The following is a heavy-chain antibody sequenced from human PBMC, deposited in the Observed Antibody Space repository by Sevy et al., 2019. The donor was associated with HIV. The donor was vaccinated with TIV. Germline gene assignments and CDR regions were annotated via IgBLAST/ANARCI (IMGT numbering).Heavy chain of an antibody. CDR2: VTPYNGNK. V-gene: IGHV1-18*01. CDR3: ARCLGGLRTWEYNWFDP. J-gene: IGHJ5*02. Sequence: ASVKVSCKASGYSFASYGISWVRQAPGQGLEWMGWVTPYNGNKKYAEKLQGRVSMTTDTSTSTGYMELRSLRSDETAVYYCARCLGGLRTWEYNWFDPWGQGTLVTVSS. CDR1: GYSFASYG. D-gene: IGHD1-26*01.